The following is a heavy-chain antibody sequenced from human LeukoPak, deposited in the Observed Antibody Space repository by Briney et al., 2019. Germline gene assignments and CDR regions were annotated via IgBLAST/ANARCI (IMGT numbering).Heavy chain of an antibody. J-gene: IGHJ3*02. D-gene: IGHD1-26*01. Sequence: YADSVKGRFAISGDNAKNTQYLQMSSLRAEDTAVYYCARSGRGGAFDIWGQGTMVTVSS. V-gene: IGHV3-74*01. CDR3: ARSGRGGAFDI.